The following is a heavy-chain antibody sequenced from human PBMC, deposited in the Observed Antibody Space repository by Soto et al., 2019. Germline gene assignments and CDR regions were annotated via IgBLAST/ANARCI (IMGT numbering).Heavy chain of an antibody. V-gene: IGHV1-24*01. CDR3: ATDRDGDTATDY. J-gene: IGHJ4*02. CDR2: FDPEDGET. Sequence: ASVKVSCKVSGYTLTELSIHWVRQAPGKGLEWMGGFDPEDGETIYAQRFQGRVTMTEDTSTDTAYMELSSLRSEDTAVYYCATDRDGDTATDYWGQGTLVTVSS. D-gene: IGHD5-18*01. CDR1: GYTLTELS.